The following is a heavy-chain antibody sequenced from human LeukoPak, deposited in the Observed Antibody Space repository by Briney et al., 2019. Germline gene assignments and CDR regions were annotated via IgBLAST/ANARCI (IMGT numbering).Heavy chain of an antibody. CDR2: IYYSGST. CDR1: GGSISSYY. J-gene: IGHJ4*02. Sequence: PSEALSLTCTVSGGSISSYYRSWIRQPPGKGLEWIGYIYYSGSTNYNPSLKSRVTISVDTSKNQFSLKLSSVTAADTAVYYCARVDPSLGTYFDYWGQGTLVTVSS. V-gene: IGHV4-59*01. D-gene: IGHD3/OR15-3a*01. CDR3: ARVDPSLGTYFDY.